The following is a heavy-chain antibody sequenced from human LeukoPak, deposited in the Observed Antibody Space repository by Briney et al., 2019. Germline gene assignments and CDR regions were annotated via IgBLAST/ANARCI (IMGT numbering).Heavy chain of an antibody. CDR2: IVVGSGDT. CDR3: AAGTVTTAEYFQH. Sequence: ASVKVSCKASGFTFTSSAMQWVRQARGQRLEWIGWIVVGSGDTNYAQKFQERVTITRDMSTSTAYMELSSLRSEDTAVYYCAAGTVTTAEYFQHWGQGTLVTVSS. V-gene: IGHV1-58*02. CDR1: GFTFTSSA. J-gene: IGHJ1*01. D-gene: IGHD4-17*01.